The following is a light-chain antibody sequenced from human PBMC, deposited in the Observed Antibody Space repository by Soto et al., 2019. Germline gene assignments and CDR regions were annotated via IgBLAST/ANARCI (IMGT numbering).Light chain of an antibody. V-gene: IGKV3-20*01. J-gene: IGKJ4*01. CDR2: GAS. CDR1: QSVSSSY. Sequence: VLMQRSDALCVWPGERSRLSCRPSQSVSSSYLAWYQQKPGQAPRLLIYGASSRATGIPDRFSGSGSGTDFTLTISRLEPEDFAVYYCQQYGSSPLTFGGGTKVDIK. CDR3: QQYGSSPLT.